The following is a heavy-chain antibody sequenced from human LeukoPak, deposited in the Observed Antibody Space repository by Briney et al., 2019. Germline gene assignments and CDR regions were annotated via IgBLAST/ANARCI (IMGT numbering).Heavy chain of an antibody. CDR2: VNLQGST. V-gene: IGHV4-4*02. Sequence: PSETLSLTCGVSGGSTTSTNYWTWVRQPPGKGLEWIGEVNLQGSTHYNPSLMGRVAISVDMSENHISLQLTSVTAADTAVYYCAREGGPYRPLDYSGQGTLVTVSS. J-gene: IGHJ4*02. CDR3: AREGGPYRPLDY. CDR1: GGSTTSTNY.